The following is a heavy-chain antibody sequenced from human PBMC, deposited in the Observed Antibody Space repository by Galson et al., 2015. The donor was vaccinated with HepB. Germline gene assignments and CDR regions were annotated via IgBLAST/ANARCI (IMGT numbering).Heavy chain of an antibody. CDR1: GYTFTGYY. Sequence: SVKVSCKASGYTFTGYYMHWVRQAPGQGLEWMGWINPNSGGTNYAQKFQGWVTMTRDTSISTAYMELSRLRSDDTAVYYCARAGNDYSNSWFDPWGQGTLVTVSS. J-gene: IGHJ5*02. D-gene: IGHD4-11*01. CDR2: INPNSGGT. V-gene: IGHV1-2*04. CDR3: ARAGNDYSNSWFDP.